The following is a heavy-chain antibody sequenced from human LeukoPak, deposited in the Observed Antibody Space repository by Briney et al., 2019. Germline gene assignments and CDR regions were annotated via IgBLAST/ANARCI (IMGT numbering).Heavy chain of an antibody. Sequence: SETLSLTCAVYGGSLSGYYWSWIRQPPGKGLEGIGEINHSGSTNYNPSLKSRVTISVDTSKNQFSLKLNSVTAADTAVYYCARTTTVTHYWYFDLWGRGTLVTVSS. V-gene: IGHV4-34*01. CDR1: GGSLSGYY. J-gene: IGHJ2*01. CDR2: INHSGST. D-gene: IGHD4-11*01. CDR3: ARTTTVTHYWYFDL.